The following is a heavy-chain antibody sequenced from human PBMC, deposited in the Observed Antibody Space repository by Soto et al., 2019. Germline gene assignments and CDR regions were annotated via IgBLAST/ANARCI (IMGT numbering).Heavy chain of an antibody. CDR2: ISSSSSYI. Sequence: GGSLRLSCAASGFTFSSYSMNWVRQAPGKGLEWVSSISSSSSYIYYADSVKGRFTISRDNAKDSLYLQMNSLRAEDTAVYYCARDSNWNPWFDPWGQGTLVTVSS. CDR1: GFTFSSYS. D-gene: IGHD1-1*01. V-gene: IGHV3-21*01. J-gene: IGHJ5*02. CDR3: ARDSNWNPWFDP.